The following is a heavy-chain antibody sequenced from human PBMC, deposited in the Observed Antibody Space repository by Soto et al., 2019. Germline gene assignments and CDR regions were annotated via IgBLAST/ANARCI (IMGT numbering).Heavy chain of an antibody. J-gene: IGHJ6*02. CDR1: GFTFSSYG. D-gene: IGHD6-13*01. V-gene: IGHV3-30*18. Sequence: GGSLRLSCAASGFTFSSYGMHWVRQAPGKGLEWVAVISYDGSNKYYADSVKGRFTISRDNSKNTLYLQMNSLRAEDMAVYYCAKVMIGFGYSIKQRAYYYGMDVWGQGTTVTVSS. CDR3: AKVMIGFGYSIKQRAYYYGMDV. CDR2: ISYDGSNK.